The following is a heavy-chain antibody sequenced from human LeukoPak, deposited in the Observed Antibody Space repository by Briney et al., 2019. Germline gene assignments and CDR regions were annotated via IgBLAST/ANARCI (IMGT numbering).Heavy chain of an antibody. Sequence: PGGSLRLSCAASAFTFSNYWMSWVRQAPGKGLEWVANIKQDGREKTDVASVRGRFTISRDNAKNSLDLQMNSLRADDTAVYYCARGRVDWLLGRGLDYWGQGTLVTVSS. J-gene: IGHJ4*02. D-gene: IGHD3-9*01. V-gene: IGHV3-7*04. CDR2: IKQDGREK. CDR3: ARGRVDWLLGRGLDY. CDR1: AFTFSNYW.